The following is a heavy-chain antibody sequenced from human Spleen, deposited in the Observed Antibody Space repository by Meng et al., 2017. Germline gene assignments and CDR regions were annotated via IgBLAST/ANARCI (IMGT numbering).Heavy chain of an antibody. CDR1: GVTFSSGGYY. J-gene: IGHJ6*02. V-gene: IGHV4-31*11. Sequence: LRLSCAVSGVTFSSGGYYWIWIRQHPGKGLEWIGYIYYSGSTYYNPSLKSRVTISVDTSKNQVSLSLSSVTDADSSIYYCAGTPIAIVSGQADYYGIDVWGQGTTVTVSS. CDR2: IYYSGST. CDR3: AGTPIAIVSGQADYYGIDV. D-gene: IGHD6-13*01.